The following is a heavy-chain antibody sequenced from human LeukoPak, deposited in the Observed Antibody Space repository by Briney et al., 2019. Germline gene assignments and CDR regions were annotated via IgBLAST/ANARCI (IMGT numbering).Heavy chain of an antibody. Sequence: GGSLRLSCAASGFTFSSYAMSWVRQAPGKGLEWVSAISGSGGSTYYADSVKGRFTISRDNSKNTLYLQMNSLRAEDTAVYYCAKVPASLRLYYMDVWGKGPRSPSP. CDR3: AKVPASLRLYYMDV. V-gene: IGHV3-23*01. J-gene: IGHJ6*03. CDR2: ISGSGGST. D-gene: IGHD5-12*01. CDR1: GFTFSSYA.